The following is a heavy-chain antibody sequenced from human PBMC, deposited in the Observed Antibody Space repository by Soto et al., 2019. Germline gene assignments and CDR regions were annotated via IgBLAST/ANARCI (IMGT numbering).Heavy chain of an antibody. Sequence: PSETLSLTCTVSGGSISSSSYYWGWIRQPPGKGLEWIGSIYYSGSTYYNPSLKRRVTISVDTSKNQFSLKLSSVTAADTAVYYCARHRGGAAAGYYYYGMDVWGQGTTVTVSS. CDR3: ARHRGGAAAGYYYYGMDV. D-gene: IGHD6-13*01. V-gene: IGHV4-39*01. CDR2: IYYSGST. J-gene: IGHJ6*02. CDR1: GGSISSSSYY.